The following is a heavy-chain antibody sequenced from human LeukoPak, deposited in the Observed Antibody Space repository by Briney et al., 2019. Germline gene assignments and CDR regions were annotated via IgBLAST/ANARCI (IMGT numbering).Heavy chain of an antibody. CDR3: ARDVRSRWFSDY. Sequence: GGSLRLSCAVSGFTVSGNYMSWVRQAPGKGLEWVSLIYSGGTTYYADSVKGRFTISRDNSKNTLYLQMNSLRAEDTAVYYCARDVRSRWFSDYWGQGTLVTVSS. CDR1: GFTVSGNY. D-gene: IGHD6-13*01. CDR2: IYSGGTT. V-gene: IGHV3-53*01. J-gene: IGHJ4*02.